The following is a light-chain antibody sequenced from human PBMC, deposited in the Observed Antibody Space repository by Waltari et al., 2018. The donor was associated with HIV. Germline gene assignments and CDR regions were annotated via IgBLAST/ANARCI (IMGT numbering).Light chain of an antibody. CDR1: SSDVGAYNY. Sequence: QSALTQPRSVSGSPGQSVTISCTGTSSDVGAYNYVSWYQQHPGKAPKLMIYDVNKRPSGVPDRFSGSKSGNTASLNISGLQAEYESDYYCCSYAGIWGVFGTGTKVTVL. CDR2: DVN. CDR3: CSYAGIWGV. J-gene: IGLJ1*01. V-gene: IGLV2-11*01.